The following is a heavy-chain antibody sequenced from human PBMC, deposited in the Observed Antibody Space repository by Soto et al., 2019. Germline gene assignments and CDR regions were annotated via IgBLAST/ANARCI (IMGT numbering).Heavy chain of an antibody. V-gene: IGHV3-53*01. D-gene: IGHD1-26*01. Sequence: EVQLVESGGGLIQPGGSLRLSCAASGFTVSSNYMSWVRQAPGKGLEWVSVIYSGGRTYYADSVKGRFTISRDNSKNTLYLQMNSLRAEDTAVYYCARGPYSGSYYTFDYWGQGTLVTVSS. J-gene: IGHJ4*02. CDR2: IYSGGRT. CDR3: ARGPYSGSYYTFDY. CDR1: GFTVSSNY.